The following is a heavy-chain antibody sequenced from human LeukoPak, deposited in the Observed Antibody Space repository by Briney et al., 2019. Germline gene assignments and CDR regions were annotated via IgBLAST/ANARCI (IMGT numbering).Heavy chain of an antibody. D-gene: IGHD6-13*01. V-gene: IGHV4-34*01. J-gene: IGHJ4*02. CDR3: AGRGGGGKSEGAQYSSSWYGSTLDY. CDR2: INHSGSS. CDR1: GGSFGGYY. Sequence: SETLSLTCAVYGGSFGGYYWSWIRQPPGKGLEWIGEINHSGSSNYNPSLKSRVTILVDTSKNQFSLKLSSVTAADTAVYYCAGRGGGGKSEGAQYSSSWYGSTLDYWGQGTLVTVSS.